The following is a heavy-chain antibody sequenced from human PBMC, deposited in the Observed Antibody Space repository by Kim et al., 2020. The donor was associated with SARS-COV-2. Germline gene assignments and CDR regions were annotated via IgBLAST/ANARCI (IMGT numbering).Heavy chain of an antibody. Sequence: ASVKVSCKASGYTFTSYDINWVRQATGQGLEWMGWMNPNSGNTGYVQKFQGRVTMTRNTSISTANMELSSLRSEDTAVYYCARRRVAANNWFDPWGQGTLVTVSS. CDR3: ARRRVAANNWFDP. J-gene: IGHJ5*02. V-gene: IGHV1-8*01. CDR1: GYTFTSYD. CDR2: MNPNSGNT. D-gene: IGHD6-19*01.